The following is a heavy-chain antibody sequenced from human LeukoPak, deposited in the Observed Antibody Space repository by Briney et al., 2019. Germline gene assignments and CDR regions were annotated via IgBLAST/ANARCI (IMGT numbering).Heavy chain of an antibody. V-gene: IGHV4-39*01. CDR3: ARRCVGEGTYYDILTGYANQYYFDY. CDR2: IYYSGST. J-gene: IGHJ4*02. CDR1: GGSISGSSYY. D-gene: IGHD3-9*01. Sequence: SGTLSLTCTVSGGSISGSSYYWGWIRQPPGKGLEWIGSIYYSGSTYYNPSLKSRVTISVDTSKNQFSLKLSSVTAADTAVYYCARRCVGEGTYYDILTGYANQYYFDYWGQGTLVTVSS.